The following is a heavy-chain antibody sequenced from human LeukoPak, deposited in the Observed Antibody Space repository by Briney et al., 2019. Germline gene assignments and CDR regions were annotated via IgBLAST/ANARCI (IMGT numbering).Heavy chain of an antibody. Sequence: PGGSLRLSCAASGFTFSSYSMNWVRQAPGKGLEWVSSISSSSSYIYYADSVKGRFTISRDNAKNSLYLQMNSLRAEDTAVYYCARDITIVATDFDYWGQGTLVTVSS. D-gene: IGHD5-12*01. J-gene: IGHJ4*02. CDR1: GFTFSSYS. CDR3: ARDITIVATDFDY. CDR2: ISSSSSYI. V-gene: IGHV3-21*01.